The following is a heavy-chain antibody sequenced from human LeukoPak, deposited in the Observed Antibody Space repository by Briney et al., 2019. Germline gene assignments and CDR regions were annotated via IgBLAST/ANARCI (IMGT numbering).Heavy chain of an antibody. CDR1: GFTFDDYA. V-gene: IGHV3-9*01. CDR2: ISSKSGRI. Sequence: GGSLRLSCAASGFTFDDYAMHWVRQAPGKGLEWVSGISSKSGRIAYADSVKGRFTISRDNAKNSLYLQINSLRAEDTAVYYCARTPFIRDSSGYYSIPRYFDYWGQGTLVTVSS. D-gene: IGHD3-22*01. J-gene: IGHJ4*02. CDR3: ARTPFIRDSSGYYSIPRYFDY.